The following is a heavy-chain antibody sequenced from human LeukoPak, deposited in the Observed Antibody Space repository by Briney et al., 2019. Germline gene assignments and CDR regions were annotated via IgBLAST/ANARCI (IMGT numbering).Heavy chain of an antibody. J-gene: IGHJ4*02. CDR1: GGSISSSSYY. CDR2: IYYSGST. CDR3: ARGLPFDN. Sequence: SETLSLTCTVSGGSISSSSYYGGWIRQPPGKGLGWIGSIYYSGSTYYNPSRKSRVTISVDTSKNQFSLKLSSVTAADTAVYYCARGLPFDNWGQGTLVTVSS. V-gene: IGHV4-39*07.